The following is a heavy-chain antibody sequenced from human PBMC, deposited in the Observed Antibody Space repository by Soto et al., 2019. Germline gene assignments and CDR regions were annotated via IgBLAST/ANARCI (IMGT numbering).Heavy chain of an antibody. CDR2: IYYSGNT. D-gene: IGHD3-10*01. J-gene: IGHJ4*02. CDR3: ARGLDSGSLNPLDY. Sequence: PSETLSLTCPVSGGSISSGCYYWSWIRQLPGKGLEWIGYIYYSGNTYYNPSLKSRVTMSVDTSENQFSLKLSSVAAADTAIYYCARGLDSGSLNPLDYWGQGTLVTVSS. CDR1: GGSISSGCYY. V-gene: IGHV4-31*03.